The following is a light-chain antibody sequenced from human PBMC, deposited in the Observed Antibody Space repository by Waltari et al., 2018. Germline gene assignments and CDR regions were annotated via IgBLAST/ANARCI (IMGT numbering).Light chain of an antibody. V-gene: IGKV3-11*01. Sequence: EIVLTQSPGTLSLSPGERATLSCRASQSINNYLAWYQPKPGQPPRLLIYDASNRATGVPARFSGGGSGTDFTLTISSLDPEDFAVYYCHHRSTWSLTFGGGTEVEI. CDR1: QSINNY. CDR2: DAS. CDR3: HHRSTWSLT. J-gene: IGKJ4*01.